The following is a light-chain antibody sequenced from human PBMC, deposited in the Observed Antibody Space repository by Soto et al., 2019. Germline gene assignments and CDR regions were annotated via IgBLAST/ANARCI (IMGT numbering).Light chain of an antibody. CDR3: QQYNSYPRT. CDR1: QSISGW. Sequence: DIQMTQSPSTLSASVGDRVTITCRASQSISGWLVWYQQKPGKAPNLLIYDASSLESGVPSRFSGSGSGTEFTLTISSLQPDDFATYHCQQYNSYPRTFGQGTKLEIK. CDR2: DAS. V-gene: IGKV1-5*01. J-gene: IGKJ2*01.